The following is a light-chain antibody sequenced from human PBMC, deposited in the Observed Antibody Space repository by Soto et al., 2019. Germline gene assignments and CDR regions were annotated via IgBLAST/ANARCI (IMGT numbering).Light chain of an antibody. V-gene: IGKV1-39*01. CDR3: QHSSITPPWP. J-gene: IGKJ1*01. CDR1: QRISNY. CDR2: GAS. Sequence: DIQMTQSPSSLSASVGDSVTITCRASQRISNYLSWYQQKPGKAHKLLIFGASNLQSGVPSRFSGSGSGTDFTLTISNVEPDDFATYYCQHSSITPPWPFGQGTKVEVK.